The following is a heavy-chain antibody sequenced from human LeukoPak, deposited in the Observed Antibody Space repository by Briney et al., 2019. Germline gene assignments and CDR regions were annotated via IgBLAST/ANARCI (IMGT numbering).Heavy chain of an antibody. D-gene: IGHD1-26*01. J-gene: IGHJ4*02. CDR3: ARGEDPTYSGSYFPTFDY. V-gene: IGHV3-48*04. CDR2: ISSSSSTI. Sequence: PGGSLRLSCAASGFTFSSYSMNWVRQAPGKGLEWVSYISSSSSTIYYADSVKGRFTISRDNAKNSLYLQMNSLRAEDTAVYYCARGEDPTYSGSYFPTFDYWGQGTLVTVSS. CDR1: GFTFSSYS.